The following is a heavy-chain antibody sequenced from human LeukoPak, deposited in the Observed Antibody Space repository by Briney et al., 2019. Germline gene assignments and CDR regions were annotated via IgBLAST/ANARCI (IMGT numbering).Heavy chain of an antibody. V-gene: IGHV4-59*01. J-gene: IGHJ5*02. Sequence: SETLSLTCSVSGVSISSYYWSWIRQPPGKGLEWIGYIYYSGSTNYNPSLKSRVTISVDTSKNQFSLKLSSVTAADTAVYYCASSTYYDFWSGYPTWFDPWGQGTLVTVSS. CDR2: IYYSGST. CDR1: GVSISSYY. D-gene: IGHD3-3*01. CDR3: ASSTYYDFWSGYPTWFDP.